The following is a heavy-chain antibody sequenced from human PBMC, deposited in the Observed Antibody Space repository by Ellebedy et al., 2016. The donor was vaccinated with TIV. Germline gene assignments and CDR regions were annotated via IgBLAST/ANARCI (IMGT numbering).Heavy chain of an antibody. V-gene: IGHV3-30-3*01. D-gene: IGHD6-25*01. CDR3: ASSGIAEDY. J-gene: IGHJ4*02. CDR2: ISYDGSNK. Sequence: PGGSLRLSCAASGFTFSSYAMHWVRQAPGKGLEWVAVISYDGSNKYYADSVKGRFTISRDNSKNTLYLQMNSLRAEDTAVYYCASSGIAEDYWGQGTLVTVSS. CDR1: GFTFSSYA.